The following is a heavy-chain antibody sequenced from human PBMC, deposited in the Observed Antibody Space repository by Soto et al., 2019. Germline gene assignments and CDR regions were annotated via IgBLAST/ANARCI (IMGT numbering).Heavy chain of an antibody. D-gene: IGHD3-22*01. CDR1: GYSFTSYL. V-gene: IGHV5-51*01. CDR2: IYPGDSDT. J-gene: IGHJ4*02. CDR3: ARSLLMDYCDSSGYPDY. Sequence: PGESLKISCKGSGYSFTSYLIGRVRQMPGKGLEWKGIIYPGDSDTKYNPCFQGQVTSSAYKFVFTCFLQWRSLTASATPMCCGARSLLMDYCDSSGYPDYWGQGTLVTVSS.